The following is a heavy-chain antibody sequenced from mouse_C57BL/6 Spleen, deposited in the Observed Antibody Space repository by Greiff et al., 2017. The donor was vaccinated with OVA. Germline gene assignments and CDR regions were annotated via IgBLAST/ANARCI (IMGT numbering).Heavy chain of an antibody. Sequence: EVKLVESGGGLVQPGGSLSLSCAASGFTFTDYYMSWVRQPPGKALEWLGFIRNKANGYTTEYSASVKGRFTMSRDNSQSILYLQMNALRAEDSATYYCERLALGGACFAYWGQGTLLTVSA. J-gene: IGHJ3*01. CDR3: ERLALGGACFAY. CDR1: GFTFTDYY. CDR2: IRNKANGYTT. D-gene: IGHD4-1*01. V-gene: IGHV7-3*01.